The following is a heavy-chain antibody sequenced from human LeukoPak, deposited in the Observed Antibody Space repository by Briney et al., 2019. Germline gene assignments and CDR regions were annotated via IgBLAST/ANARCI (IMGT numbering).Heavy chain of an antibody. V-gene: IGHV1-69*05. J-gene: IGHJ4*02. Sequence: SVKASCKASGGTFSSYAISWVRQAPGQGLEWMGGIIPIFGTANYAQKFQGRVTITTDESTGTAYMELSSLRSEDTAVYYCARAQLAVAGIFDYWGQGTLVTVSS. D-gene: IGHD6-19*01. CDR1: GGTFSSYA. CDR2: IIPIFGTA. CDR3: ARAQLAVAGIFDY.